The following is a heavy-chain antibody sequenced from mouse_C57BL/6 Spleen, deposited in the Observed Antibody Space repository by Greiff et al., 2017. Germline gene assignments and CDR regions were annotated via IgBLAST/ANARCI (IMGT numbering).Heavy chain of an antibody. Sequence: VQLQESGPGLVAPSQSLSITCTVSGFSLTSYAISWVRQPPGKGLEWLGVIWTGGGTHYNSALKSRLSISKDNSKSQVFLKMNSLQTDDTARYYCARKGITTVVAAYYYAMDYWGQGTSVTVSS. CDR3: ARKGITTVVAAYYYAMDY. J-gene: IGHJ4*01. D-gene: IGHD1-1*01. CDR1: GFSLTSYA. V-gene: IGHV2-9-1*01. CDR2: IWTGGGT.